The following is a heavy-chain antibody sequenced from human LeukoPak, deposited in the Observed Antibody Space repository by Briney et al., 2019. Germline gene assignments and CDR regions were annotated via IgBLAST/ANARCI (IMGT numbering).Heavy chain of an antibody. CDR3: FRSNWFDP. CDR2: IRRKADGGTT. V-gene: IGHV3-49*04. Sequence: GGSLRLSCTASGFTFGDYAMSCVRQAPGGGLEWVGVIRRKADGGTTEYAACVKGRFTISRDDSKSIAYLQMNSLKTEDTGVYDCFRSNWFDPWGQGTLVTVSS. CDR1: GFTFGDYA. J-gene: IGHJ5*02.